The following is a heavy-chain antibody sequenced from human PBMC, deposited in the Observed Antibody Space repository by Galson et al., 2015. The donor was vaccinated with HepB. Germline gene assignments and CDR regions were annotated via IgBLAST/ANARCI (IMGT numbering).Heavy chain of an antibody. V-gene: IGHV1-69*11. Sequence: SVKVSCKASGGIFWKYAISWLRQAPGQGLEWMGRSVPILGATSYAQKVQGRATITADESTNTAYMELSRLRSDDTAVYYCARALWSTSGPIQWGQGSLVTVSS. D-gene: IGHD2-21*01. CDR3: ARALWSTSGPIQ. J-gene: IGHJ4*02. CDR2: SVPILGAT. CDR1: GGIFWKYA.